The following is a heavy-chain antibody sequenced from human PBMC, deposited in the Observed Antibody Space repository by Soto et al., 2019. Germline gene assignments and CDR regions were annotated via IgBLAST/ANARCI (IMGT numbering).Heavy chain of an antibody. D-gene: IGHD3-3*01. V-gene: IGHV1-69*01. CDR1: GGTFSSYA. Sequence: QVPLVQSGAEVKKPGSSVKVSCKASGGTFSSYAISWVRQAPGQVLEWMGGIIPIFGTANYAQKFQGRVTITADESTSTGYMELSSLRSEDTAVYYCASGVYYDFWSGYYKRFDYWGQGTLVTVSS. CDR2: IIPIFGTA. CDR3: ASGVYYDFWSGYYKRFDY. J-gene: IGHJ4*02.